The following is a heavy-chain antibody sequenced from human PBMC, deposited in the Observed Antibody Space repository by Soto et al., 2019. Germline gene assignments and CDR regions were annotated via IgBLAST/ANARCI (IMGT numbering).Heavy chain of an antibody. Sequence: SETLSLACAVYGASLSGYDLSWIRQPPGKGLEWIGEINQSGGTNYNPSLKSRVTISMDTSKNQSSLRLSSVTAADTAIYYCAGDPYTNAYALWGRGT. CDR1: GASLSGYD. V-gene: IGHV4-34*01. CDR2: INQSGGT. J-gene: IGHJ3*01. D-gene: IGHD2-2*01. CDR3: AGDPYTNAYAL.